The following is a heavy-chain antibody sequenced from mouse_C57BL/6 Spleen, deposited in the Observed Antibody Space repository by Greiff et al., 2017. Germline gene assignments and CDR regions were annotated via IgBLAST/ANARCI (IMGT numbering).Heavy chain of an antibody. J-gene: IGHJ1*03. D-gene: IGHD1-1*01. V-gene: IGHV1-62-2*01. CDR2: FYPGSGSI. CDR1: GYTFTEYT. Sequence: VKLLESGAELVKPGASVKLSCKASGYTFTEYTIHWVKQRSGQGLEWIGWFYPGSGSIKYNEKFKDKATLTADKSSSTVYMELSRLTSEDSAVXFCARHEDRTVGGYFDVWGTGTTGTVSS. CDR3: ARHEDRTVGGYFDV.